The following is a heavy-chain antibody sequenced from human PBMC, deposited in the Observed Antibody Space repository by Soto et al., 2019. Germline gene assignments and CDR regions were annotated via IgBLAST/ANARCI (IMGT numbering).Heavy chain of an antibody. Sequence: GGSLRLSCAASGFTFSNYAMHWVRQAPGKGLEWVAVISYDGRNEYYADSVKGRLTISRDTSKNTLFLQVNSLRAEDTAVYYCARDGGTYYYDGSGYYYFDFWGQGTLVTVSS. V-gene: IGHV3-30*04. D-gene: IGHD3-22*01. CDR1: GFTFSNYA. J-gene: IGHJ4*02. CDR2: ISYDGRNE. CDR3: ARDGGTYYYDGSGYYYFDF.